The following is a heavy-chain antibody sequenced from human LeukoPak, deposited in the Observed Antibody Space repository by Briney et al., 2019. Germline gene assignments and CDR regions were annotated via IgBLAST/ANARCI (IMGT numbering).Heavy chain of an antibody. Sequence: GGPLRLSCAASGFIFDVYGMSWVRHAPGKGLEWVSGINWNGGSTGYADSVKGRFTISRDNAKNSLYLQMNSLRAEDTALYYCARDLYCTNGVCFPTDYWGQGTLVTVSS. V-gene: IGHV3-20*04. CDR1: GFIFDVYG. CDR3: ARDLYCTNGVCFPTDY. D-gene: IGHD2-8*01. J-gene: IGHJ4*02. CDR2: INWNGGST.